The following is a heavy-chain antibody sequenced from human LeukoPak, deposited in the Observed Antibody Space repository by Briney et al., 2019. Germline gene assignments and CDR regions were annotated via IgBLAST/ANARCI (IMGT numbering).Heavy chain of an antibody. D-gene: IGHD3-22*01. CDR3: AREGTYYESSGYYASFGY. Sequence: GESLKISCKGSGYNFPAYWIGWVRQMPGKGLEWMGIIYPGDSDTRYSPSVQGQVTISADKSSSTAYLQWSSLKALDTAMYYCAREGTYYESSGYYASFGYWGQEPWSPSPQ. CDR1: GYNFPAYW. V-gene: IGHV5-51*01. J-gene: IGHJ4*01. CDR2: IYPGDSDT.